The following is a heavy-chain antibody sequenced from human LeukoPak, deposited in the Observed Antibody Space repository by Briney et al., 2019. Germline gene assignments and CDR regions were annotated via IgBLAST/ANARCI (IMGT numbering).Heavy chain of an antibody. CDR1: GFTFSSYA. J-gene: IGHJ4*02. CDR3: AKDVDILTGLDY. D-gene: IGHD3-9*01. Sequence: GGSLRLSCAASGFTFSSYAMSWVRQAPRKGLEWVSAISGSGGSTYYADSVKGRFTISRDNSKNTLYLQMNSLRAEDTAVYYCAKDVDILTGLDYWGQGTLVTVSS. V-gene: IGHV3-23*01. CDR2: ISGSGGST.